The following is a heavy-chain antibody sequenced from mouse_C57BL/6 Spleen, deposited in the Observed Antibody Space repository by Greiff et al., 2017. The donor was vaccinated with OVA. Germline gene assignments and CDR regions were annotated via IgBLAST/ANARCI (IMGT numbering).Heavy chain of an antibody. V-gene: IGHV5-4*01. J-gene: IGHJ3*01. D-gene: IGHD4-1*01. Sequence: EVKVVESGGGLVKPGGSLKLSCAASGFTFSSYAMSWVRQTPEKRLEWVATISDGGSYTYYPDNVKGRFTISRDNAKNNLYLQMSHLKSEDTAMYYCARDDWDRTYWGQGTLVTVSA. CDR2: ISDGGSYT. CDR3: ARDDWDRTY. CDR1: GFTFSSYA.